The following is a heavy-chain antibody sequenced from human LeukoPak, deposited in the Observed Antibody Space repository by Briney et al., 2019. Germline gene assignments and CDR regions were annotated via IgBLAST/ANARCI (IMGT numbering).Heavy chain of an antibody. CDR3: AKQLGYCSDGSCYFPY. Sequence: PGGSLRLSCAASGFTFSTYGMSWVRQGPGKGLEWVSAISNNGGYTYYADSVQGRFTISRDNSKSTLCLQMNSLRAEDTAVYYCAKQLGYCSDGSCYFPYWGQGTLVTVSS. D-gene: IGHD2-15*01. CDR2: ISNNGGYT. CDR1: GFTFSTYG. V-gene: IGHV3-23*01. J-gene: IGHJ4*02.